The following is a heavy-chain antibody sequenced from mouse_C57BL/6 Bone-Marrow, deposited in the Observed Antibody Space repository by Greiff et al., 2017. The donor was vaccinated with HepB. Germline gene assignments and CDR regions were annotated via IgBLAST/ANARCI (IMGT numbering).Heavy chain of an antibody. V-gene: IGHV1-64*01. CDR3: ARTGTSGGRDY. CDR2: IHPNSGST. Sequence: QVQLKQPGAELVKPGASVKLSCKASGYTFTSYWMHWVKQRPGQGLEWIGMIHPNSGSTNYNEKFKSKATLTVDKSSSTAYMQLSSLTSEDSAVYYCARTGTSGGRDYWGQGTTLTVSS. D-gene: IGHD4-1*01. CDR1: GYTFTSYW. J-gene: IGHJ2*01.